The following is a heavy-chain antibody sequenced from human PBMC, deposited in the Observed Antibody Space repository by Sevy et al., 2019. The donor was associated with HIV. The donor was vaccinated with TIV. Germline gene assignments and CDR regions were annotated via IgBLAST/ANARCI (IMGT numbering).Heavy chain of an antibody. CDR1: GVSVSSDTYY. V-gene: IGHV4-61*01. CDR3: ARDPKRGPDYYYYYGMDV. J-gene: IGHJ6*02. Sequence: SETLSLTCAVSGVSVSSDTYYWSWIRQPPGKGLEWIGYIYYSGSTNYNPSLKSRVTISVDTSKNQFSLKLSSVTAADTAVYYCARDPKRGPDYYYYYGMDVWGQGTTVTVSS. CDR2: IYYSGST. D-gene: IGHD3-16*01.